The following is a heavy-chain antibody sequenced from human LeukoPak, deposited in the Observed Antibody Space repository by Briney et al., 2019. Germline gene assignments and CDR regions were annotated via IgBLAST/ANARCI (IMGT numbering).Heavy chain of an antibody. Sequence: SETLSLTCTVSDGSINGYYWSWIRQPPGKGLDWIGYMYSGGTTNYSPSLKSRVTISEDMSKNQFSLKLTSVTAADPAVYYCARHSGHSSTNDAFDIWGQGTMVIVSS. CDR1: DGSINGYY. D-gene: IGHD6-13*01. J-gene: IGHJ3*02. V-gene: IGHV4-59*01. CDR3: ARHSGHSSTNDAFDI. CDR2: MYSGGTT.